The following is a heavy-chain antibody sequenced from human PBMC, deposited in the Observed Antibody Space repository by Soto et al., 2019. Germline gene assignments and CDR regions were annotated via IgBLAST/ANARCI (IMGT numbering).Heavy chain of an antibody. Sequence: QVQLVESGGGVVQPGTSLRLSCAASGFTFSRHGMHWVRQTPGKGLEWLAVILNDASGHWYADSVKGRFTISRDNFENTLYLQMXXLRLEDTAMYYCARDDDYPDNGFDYWGQGTLVTVSS. D-gene: IGHD4-17*01. CDR2: ILNDASGH. J-gene: IGHJ4*02. CDR1: GFTFSRHG. V-gene: IGHV3-33*01. CDR3: ARDDDYPDNGFDY.